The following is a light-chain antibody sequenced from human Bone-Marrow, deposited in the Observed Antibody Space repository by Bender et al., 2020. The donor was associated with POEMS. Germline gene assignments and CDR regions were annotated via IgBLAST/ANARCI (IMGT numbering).Light chain of an antibody. V-gene: IGLV7-46*01. CDR1: TGAVTSGHY. CDR3: LLSYSGARV. J-gene: IGLJ2*01. Sequence: QAVVTQEPSLTVSPGGTVTLTCGSSTGAVTSGHYPYWFQQKPGQAPRTLISDTNNKLSLTPARFSGSLLGGKAALTLSGAQFEDEAEYYCLLSYSGARVFGGGTKLTVL. CDR2: DTN.